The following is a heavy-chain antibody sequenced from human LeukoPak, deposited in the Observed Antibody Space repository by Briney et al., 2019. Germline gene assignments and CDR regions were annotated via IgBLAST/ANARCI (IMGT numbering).Heavy chain of an antibody. D-gene: IGHD6-13*01. Sequence: GGSLRLSCAASGFTFSTYAMSWVRQAPGKGLEWVSTVSASGSSTYYADSVKGRFTISRDNSNNTLYLQMNSLRAEDTAVYYCAKRIKYSSSWYYFDYWGQGTLVTVSS. CDR3: AKRIKYSSSWYYFDY. CDR2: VSASGSST. V-gene: IGHV3-23*01. CDR1: GFTFSTYA. J-gene: IGHJ4*02.